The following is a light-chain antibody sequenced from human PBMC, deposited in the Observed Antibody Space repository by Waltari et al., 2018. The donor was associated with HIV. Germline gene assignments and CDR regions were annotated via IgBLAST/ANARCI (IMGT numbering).Light chain of an antibody. J-gene: IGKJ1*01. CDR3: QQYNKWPRT. CDR2: GAS. Sequence: EIVMTQSPATLSVSPGERLTLSCTASQNVITNLAWYQQKPGQAPRLLIYGASTRATGIPPRFSGGGSGTEFTLTIGSLQSEDFTFYYCQQYNKWPRTFGQGTKVEVK. CDR1: QNVITN. V-gene: IGKV3-15*01.